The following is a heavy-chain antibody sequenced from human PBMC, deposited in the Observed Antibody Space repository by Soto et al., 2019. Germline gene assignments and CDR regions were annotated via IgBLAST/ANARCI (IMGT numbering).Heavy chain of an antibody. D-gene: IGHD5-18*01. Sequence: GGSLRLSCAASGFTFSSYGMHWVRQAPGKGLEWVAVIWYDGSNKYYADSVKGRFTISRDNSKNTLYLQMNSLRAEDTAVYYCARDANSYGYYYGMDVWGQGTTVTVSS. CDR1: GFTFSSYG. CDR3: ARDANSYGYYYGMDV. V-gene: IGHV3-33*01. CDR2: IWYDGSNK. J-gene: IGHJ6*02.